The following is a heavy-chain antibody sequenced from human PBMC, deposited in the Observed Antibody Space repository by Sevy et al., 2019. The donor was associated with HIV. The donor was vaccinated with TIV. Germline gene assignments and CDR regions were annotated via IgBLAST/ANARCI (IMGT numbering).Heavy chain of an antibody. CDR3: ARSPSGSQGPGQYFQH. CDR2: ISRYNT. CDR1: GYTFASYG. Sequence: ASVKVSCKAYGYTFASYGISWVRQAPGQGLEWMGWISRYNTNYAQKLQGRVTMTTDTSTSTVYMELRSLRSDDTAVYYCARSPSGSQGPGQYFQHWGQGTLVTVSS. D-gene: IGHD1-26*01. J-gene: IGHJ1*01. V-gene: IGHV1-18*01.